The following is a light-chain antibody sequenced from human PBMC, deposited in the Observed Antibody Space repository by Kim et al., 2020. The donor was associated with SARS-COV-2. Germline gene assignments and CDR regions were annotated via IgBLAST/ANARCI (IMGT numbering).Light chain of an antibody. Sequence: ESVGERVTITCRASQSISSWLAWYQQKPGKAPKLLIYKASSLESGVPSRFSGSGSGTEFTLTISSLQPDDFATYYCQQYNSYSWTFGQGTKVDIK. CDR3: QQYNSYSWT. J-gene: IGKJ1*01. V-gene: IGKV1-5*03. CDR1: QSISSW. CDR2: KAS.